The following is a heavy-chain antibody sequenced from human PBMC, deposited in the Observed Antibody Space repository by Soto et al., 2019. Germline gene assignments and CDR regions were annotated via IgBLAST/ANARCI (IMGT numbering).Heavy chain of an antibody. Sequence: PGGSLRLSCAASGFTFSSYAMHWVRQAPGKGLEWVAVISYDGSNKYYADSVKGRFTISRDNSKNTLYLQMNSLRAEDTAVYYCARDAFAVTTGPPPYYYYGMDVWGQGTTVTVSS. D-gene: IGHD4-4*01. CDR3: ARDAFAVTTGPPPYYYYGMDV. CDR1: GFTFSSYA. CDR2: ISYDGSNK. V-gene: IGHV3-30-3*01. J-gene: IGHJ6*02.